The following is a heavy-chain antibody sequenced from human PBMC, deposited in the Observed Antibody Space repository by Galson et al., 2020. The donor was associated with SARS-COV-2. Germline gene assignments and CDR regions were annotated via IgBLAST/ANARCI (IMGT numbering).Heavy chain of an antibody. D-gene: IGHD5-12*01. V-gene: IGHV4-30-2*01. CDR2: IYHSGST. CDR1: GGSISSGGYS. CDR3: ACGYDAPPTNWFDP. Sequence: SETLSLTCAVSGGSISSGGYSWSWIRQPPGKGLEWIGYIYHSGSTYYNPSLKSRVTISVDRSKNQFSLKLSSVTAADTAVYYCACGYDAPPTNWFDPWGQGTLVTVSS. J-gene: IGHJ5*02.